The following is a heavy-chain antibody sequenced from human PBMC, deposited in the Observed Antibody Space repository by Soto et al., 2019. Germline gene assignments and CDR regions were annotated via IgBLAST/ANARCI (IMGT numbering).Heavy chain of an antibody. V-gene: IGHV3-33*01. Sequence: QVQLVESGGGVVQPGRSLRLSCAASGFTFSSYGMHWVRQAPGKGLEWVAVIWYDGSNKYYADSVKGRFTISRDNSKNTLYLQMNSLRAEDTAVYYCARGRDSSGWYVNYYFDYWGQGTLVTVSS. CDR1: GFTFSSYG. D-gene: IGHD6-19*01. CDR2: IWYDGSNK. J-gene: IGHJ4*02. CDR3: ARGRDSSGWYVNYYFDY.